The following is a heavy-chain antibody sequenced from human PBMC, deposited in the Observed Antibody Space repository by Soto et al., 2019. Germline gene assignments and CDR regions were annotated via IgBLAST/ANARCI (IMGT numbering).Heavy chain of an antibody. CDR3: ARRRGFPYYYGMDV. J-gene: IGHJ6*02. Sequence: QLQLQEYGSGLVKPSQTLSLTCAVSGGSISSGGYSWSWIRQPPGKGLEWIGYIYHSGSTYYNPSLKSRVTISVDRSKQQFSLKLSSVTAEDTAVYYCARRRGFPYYYGMDVWGQGTTVTVSS. CDR1: GGSISSGGYS. V-gene: IGHV4-30-2*01. CDR2: IYHSGST. D-gene: IGHD5-12*01.